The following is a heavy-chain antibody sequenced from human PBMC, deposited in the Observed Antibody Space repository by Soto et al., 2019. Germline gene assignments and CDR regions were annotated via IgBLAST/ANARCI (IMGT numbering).Heavy chain of an antibody. V-gene: IGHV3-23*01. D-gene: IGHD3-16*01. Sequence: GGSLRLSCAASGFRFSNYAMSWVRQAPGKGLEWVSLISATGGGTYYADSVKGRFTISRDNSHNTLYLQVHSLTAEDTAVYYCAKDRRAGGNSAFYFDFWGQGAQVTV. J-gene: IGHJ4*02. CDR1: GFRFSNYA. CDR3: AKDRRAGGNSAFYFDF. CDR2: ISATGGGT.